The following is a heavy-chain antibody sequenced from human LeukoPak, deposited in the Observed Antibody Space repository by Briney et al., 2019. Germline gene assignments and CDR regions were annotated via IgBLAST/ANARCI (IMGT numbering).Heavy chain of an antibody. V-gene: IGHV3-30*03. D-gene: IGHD4-23*01. CDR2: ISFDGSDK. Sequence: GGSLRLSCAASGFTFSTYGMHWVRQAPGKGLEWVAVISFDGSDKDYADSVKGRFTISRDNSKNTLYLQMNSLKTEDMAVYYCAPGFDGGKSGTDVDYWGQGTLVTVSS. J-gene: IGHJ4*02. CDR3: APGFDGGKSGTDVDY. CDR1: GFTFSTYG.